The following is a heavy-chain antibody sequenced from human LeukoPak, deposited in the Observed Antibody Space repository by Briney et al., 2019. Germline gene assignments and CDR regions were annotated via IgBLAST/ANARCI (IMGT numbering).Heavy chain of an antibody. CDR1: GYTFTSYG. V-gene: IGHV1-18*01. CDR2: ISAYNGNT. J-gene: IGHJ6*03. D-gene: IGHD1-26*01. CDR3: ARTSVGSYYYYYMDV. Sequence: ASVKVSCKASGYTFTSYGISWVRQAPGQGLEWMGWISAYNGNTNYAQKLQGRVTMTTDTSTSTAYMELRSLRSDDTAVYYCARTSVGSYYYYYMDVWGKGTTVTVSS.